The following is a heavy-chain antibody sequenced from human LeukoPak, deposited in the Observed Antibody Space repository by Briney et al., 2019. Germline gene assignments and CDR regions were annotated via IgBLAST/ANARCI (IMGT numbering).Heavy chain of an antibody. CDR2: INRDGTMT. D-gene: IGHD5-24*01. V-gene: IGHV3-74*01. CDR3: TITRDYDY. CDR1: GFSFSTYW. J-gene: IGHJ4*02. Sequence: PGRSLRLSCAASGFSFSTYWMHWVRHAPGKGLVWVSRINRDGTMTTYGDSVQGRFTISRDNAKNTLFLQMHSLRPEDTAVYYCTITRDYDYGGQGTLVTVSS.